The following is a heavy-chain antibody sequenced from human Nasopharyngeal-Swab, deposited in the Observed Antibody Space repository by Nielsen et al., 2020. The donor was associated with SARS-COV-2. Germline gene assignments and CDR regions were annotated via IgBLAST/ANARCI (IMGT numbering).Heavy chain of an antibody. J-gene: IGHJ4*02. V-gene: IGHV1-18*01. CDR3: ARAGISAVWDFDY. D-gene: IGHD3-16*01. CDR2: FSVYNSNT. Sequence: WVRQAPGRGREWTGWFSVYNSNTNYAQTLQGRVPMTTDTSTSTDSLELTSLRPDATAVYSCARAGISAVWDFDYWGQGTLVTVSS.